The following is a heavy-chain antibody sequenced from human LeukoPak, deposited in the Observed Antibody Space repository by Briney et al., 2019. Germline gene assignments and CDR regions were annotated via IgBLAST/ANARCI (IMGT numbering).Heavy chain of an antibody. V-gene: IGHV3-23*01. CDR2: ISGSGGST. J-gene: IGHJ4*02. Sequence: GGSLRLSCAASGFTFSSYAMSWVRQAPGKGLEWVSAISGSGGSTYYADSVKGRFTISRDNSKNTLYLQMNSLKTEDTGVYYCAAIPPGAASSDFWGRGTLVTVSS. CDR3: AAIPPGAASSDF. D-gene: IGHD2-15*01. CDR1: GFTFSSYA.